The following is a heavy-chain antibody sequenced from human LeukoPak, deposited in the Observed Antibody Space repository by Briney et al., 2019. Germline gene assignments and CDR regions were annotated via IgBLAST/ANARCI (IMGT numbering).Heavy chain of an antibody. CDR3: SSHDYGDYTVSDY. D-gene: IGHD4-17*01. CDR2: IRNKANNYAT. Sequence: GGSLKLSCATSGFSFSGAAMHWVRQASGKGLEWVCRIRNKANNYATAYGASVKGRFTISRDDSKNTAYLQMNSLKTEDTAVYYCSSHDYGDYTVSDYWGQGTLVTVSS. CDR1: GFSFSGAA. V-gene: IGHV3-73*01. J-gene: IGHJ4*02.